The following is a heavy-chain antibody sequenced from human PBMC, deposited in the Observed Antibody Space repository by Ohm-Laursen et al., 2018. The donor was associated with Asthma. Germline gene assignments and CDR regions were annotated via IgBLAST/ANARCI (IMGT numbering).Heavy chain of an antibody. V-gene: IGHV3-30*03. J-gene: IGHJ4*02. CDR3: ARDFRFDWNY. D-gene: IGHD3-9*01. CDR2: ISFHGYNQ. Sequence: RSLRLSCAASGFTFSSYGMHWVRQAPGKGLELVAIISFHGYNQYYTDSVRGRFTISRDNAENSLYLQLNSLRAEDTAVYYCARDFRFDWNYWGQGSLVTVSS. CDR1: GFTFSSYG.